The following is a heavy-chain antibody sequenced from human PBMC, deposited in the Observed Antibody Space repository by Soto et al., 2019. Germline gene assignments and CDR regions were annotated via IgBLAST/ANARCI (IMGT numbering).Heavy chain of an antibody. V-gene: IGHV3-23*01. CDR2: ISGRGGNT. D-gene: IGHD2-15*01. J-gene: IGHJ4*02. CDR1: GFTFSNYA. CDR3: AKAGCSRGTCYLYYFDY. Sequence: LRLSCAASGFTFSNYAMSWVRQAPGKGLEWVSTISGRGGNTYYADSVKGRFTISRDNSRNTLYLQMDSLRVEDSAVYSCAKAGCSRGTCYLYYFDYWGQGALVTVYS.